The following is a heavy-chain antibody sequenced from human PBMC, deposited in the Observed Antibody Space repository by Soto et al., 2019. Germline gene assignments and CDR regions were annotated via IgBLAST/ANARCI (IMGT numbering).Heavy chain of an antibody. V-gene: IGHV4-39*01. D-gene: IGHD3-10*01. CDR2: FYYSGST. CDR3: VRLCPTNYYGSGIGWFDP. CDR1: GGSISTSSYS. Sequence: QLQLQESGPGLVKLSETLSLTCTVSGGSISTSSYSWSWIRQPPGKGLELIGTFYYSGSTYYNSSLKSRVPISSATSRNQFFLQLSPVTAADAAVYYCVRLCPTNYYGSGIGWFDPWGQGTLVTVSS. J-gene: IGHJ5*02.